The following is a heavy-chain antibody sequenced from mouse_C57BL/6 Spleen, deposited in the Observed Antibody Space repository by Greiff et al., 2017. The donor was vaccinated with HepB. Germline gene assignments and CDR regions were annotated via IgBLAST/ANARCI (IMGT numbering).Heavy chain of an antibody. V-gene: IGHV1-52*01. Sequence: QVQLQQPGAELVRPGSSVKLSCKASGYTFTSYWMHWVKQRPIQGLEWIGNIDPSDSETHYNQKFKDKATLTVDKSSSTAYMQLSSLTSEDSAVYYCARRGSAYGYFDVWGTGTTVTVSS. CDR1: GYTFTSYW. J-gene: IGHJ1*03. CDR3: ARRGSAYGYFDV. CDR2: IDPSDSET.